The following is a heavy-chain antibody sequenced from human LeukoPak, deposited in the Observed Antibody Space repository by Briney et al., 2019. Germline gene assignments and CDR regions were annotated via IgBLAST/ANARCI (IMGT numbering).Heavy chain of an antibody. CDR1: GFTFSSYA. Sequence: AGGSLRLSCAASGFTFSSYAMSWVRQAPGKGLEWVSAISGSGGSTYYADSVKGRFTISRDNSTNTLYLQMHSLRAEDTAVYYCAKDSSVVVPAAIPYWGQGTLVTVSS. V-gene: IGHV3-23*01. CDR2: ISGSGGST. CDR3: AKDSSVVVPAAIPY. J-gene: IGHJ4*02. D-gene: IGHD2-2*01.